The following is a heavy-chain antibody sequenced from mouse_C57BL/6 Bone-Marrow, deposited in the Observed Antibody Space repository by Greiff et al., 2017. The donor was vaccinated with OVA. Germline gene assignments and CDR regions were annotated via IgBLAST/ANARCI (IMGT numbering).Heavy chain of an antibody. V-gene: IGHV7-3*01. CDR2: IRNKANGYTT. Sequence: DVQLQESGGGLVQPGGSLSLSCAASGFTFTDYYMSWVRQPPGKALEWLGFIRNKANGYTTEYSASVKGRFTISRDNSQSILYLQMNALRAEDSATYYCARRNYDAMDYWGQGTSVTVSS. CDR1: GFTFTDYY. CDR3: ARRNYDAMDY. J-gene: IGHJ4*01.